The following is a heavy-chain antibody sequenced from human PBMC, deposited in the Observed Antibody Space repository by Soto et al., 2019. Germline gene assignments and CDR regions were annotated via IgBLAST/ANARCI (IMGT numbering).Heavy chain of an antibody. D-gene: IGHD4-4*01. CDR3: AKDSLSDYREGDY. J-gene: IGHJ4*02. CDR2: ISYDGSNK. V-gene: IGHV3-30*18. CDR1: GFTFSSYG. Sequence: PGGSLRLSCAASGFTFSSYGMHWVRQAPGKGLEWVAVISYDGSNKYYADSVKGRFTISRDNSKNTLYLQMNSLRAEDTAVYYCAKDSLSDYREGDYWGQGTLVTVSS.